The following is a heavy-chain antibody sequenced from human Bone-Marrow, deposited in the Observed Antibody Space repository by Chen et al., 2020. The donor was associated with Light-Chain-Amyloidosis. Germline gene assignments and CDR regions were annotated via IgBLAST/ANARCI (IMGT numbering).Heavy chain of an antibody. J-gene: IGHJ3*02. Sequence: EVQLVESGGGLLQRGGSLSLSCAASGFAFSSYAMSWVRQAPGKGLEGGSTIRGSGGSRYYGDSVKGRLTISRDNSKNALFLQMNSLRAEDTAVYYCAKDISYDDILPGYPADAFDIWGQGTMVTVSS. CDR2: IRGSGGSR. D-gene: IGHD3-9*01. CDR3: AKDISYDDILPGYPADAFDI. V-gene: IGHV3-23*04. CDR1: GFAFSSYA.